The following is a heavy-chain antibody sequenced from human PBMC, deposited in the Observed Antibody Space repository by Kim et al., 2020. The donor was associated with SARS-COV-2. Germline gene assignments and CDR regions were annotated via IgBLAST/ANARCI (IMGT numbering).Heavy chain of an antibody. CDR3: ARVTTMXRGAPTL. CDR2: INAGNGNT. Sequence: ASVKVSCKASGYTFTSYAMHWVRQAPGQRLEWMGWINAGNGNTKYSQKFQGRVTITRDTSASTAXMELSSLRSEDTAVYYCARVTTMXRGAPTLWGQXTLVTVSS. V-gene: IGHV1-3*01. CDR1: GYTFTSYA. D-gene: IGHD3-10*01. J-gene: IGHJ1*01.